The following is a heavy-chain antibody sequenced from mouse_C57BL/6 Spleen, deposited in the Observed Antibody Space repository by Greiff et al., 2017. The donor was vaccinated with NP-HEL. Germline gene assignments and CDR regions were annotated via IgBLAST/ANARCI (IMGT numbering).Heavy chain of an antibody. CDR2: INYDGSST. CDR3: ARAEYGNYYAMDY. CDR1: GFTFSDYY. D-gene: IGHD2-10*02. Sequence: EVQLVESEGGLVQPGSSMKLSCTASGFTFSDYYMAWVRQVPEKGLEWVANINYDGSSTYYLDSLKSRFIISRDNAKNILYLQMSSLKSEDTATYYCARAEYGNYYAMDYWGQGTSVTVSS. J-gene: IGHJ4*01. V-gene: IGHV5-16*01.